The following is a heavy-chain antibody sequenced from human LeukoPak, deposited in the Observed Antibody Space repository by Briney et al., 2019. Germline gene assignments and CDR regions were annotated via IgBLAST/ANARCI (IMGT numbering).Heavy chain of an antibody. D-gene: IGHD1-26*01. J-gene: IGHJ6*03. CDR3: ARAGVSYWDYHMDV. Sequence: GESLKISCKGSGYSFTGHWIGWVRQMPGKGLEWMGIIYPGDSDTRYSPSFQGQVTISADKSISTAYLQWSSLKASDSAIYYCARAGVSYWDYHMDVWGKGTTVTVSS. CDR1: GYSFTGHW. V-gene: IGHV5-51*01. CDR2: IYPGDSDT.